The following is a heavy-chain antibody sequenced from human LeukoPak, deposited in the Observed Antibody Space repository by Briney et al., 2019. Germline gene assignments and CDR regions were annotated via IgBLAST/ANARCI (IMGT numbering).Heavy chain of an antibody. V-gene: IGHV4-61*02. D-gene: IGHD6-6*01. CDR3: ARGIRYGSTYYFDY. J-gene: IGHJ4*02. CDR2: IYTSGST. CDR1: GGSISSGSYY. Sequence: NASETLSLTCTVSGGSISSGSYYWSWIRRPAGKGLEWIVRIYTSGSTNYNPSLKSRVTISVDTSKNQFSLKLSSVTAADTAVYYGARGIRYGSTYYFDYWGQGTLVTVSS.